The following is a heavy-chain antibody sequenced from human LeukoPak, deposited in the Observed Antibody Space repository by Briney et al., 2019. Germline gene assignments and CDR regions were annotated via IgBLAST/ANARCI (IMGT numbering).Heavy chain of an antibody. CDR1: GYTFTNYW. Sequence: GESLKISCKGSGYTFTNYWIGWVRQMPGKGLEWMGIIYPGDSDIRYSPSFQGQVTFSADKSISTAYLQWSSLKASDTAMYYCARRVDSGGYSRFDYWGQGTLVTVSS. V-gene: IGHV5-51*01. D-gene: IGHD3-22*01. CDR3: ARRVDSGGYSRFDY. CDR2: IYPGDSDI. J-gene: IGHJ4*02.